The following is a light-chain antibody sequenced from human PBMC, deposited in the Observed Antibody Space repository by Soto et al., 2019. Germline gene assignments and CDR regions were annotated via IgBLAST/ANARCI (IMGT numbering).Light chain of an antibody. Sequence: QSVLTQPPSASGSPGQSVAVSCTGTSSDVGGHDLVSWYQQHPGKAPKLMIYEVYKRPSGVPDRFSGSKSGNTASLIVSGLQADDEADYYCSSYSTSSTLIFGGGTKLTVL. V-gene: IGLV2-8*01. CDR3: SSYSTSSTLI. J-gene: IGLJ2*01. CDR1: SSDVGGHDL. CDR2: EVY.